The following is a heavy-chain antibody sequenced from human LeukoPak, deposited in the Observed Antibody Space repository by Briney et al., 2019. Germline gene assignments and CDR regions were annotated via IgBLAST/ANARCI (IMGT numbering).Heavy chain of an antibody. CDR1: GFTFSDYY. Sequence: GGSLRLSCAASGFTFSDYYMSWIRQAPGKGLEWVSYISSSGSTIYYADSVKGRFTISRDNAKNSLYLQMNSLRTDDTAVYYCTRVRYDFWSGFYDNWGQGAVVTISS. V-gene: IGHV3-11*04. J-gene: IGHJ4*02. D-gene: IGHD3-3*01. CDR3: TRVRYDFWSGFYDN. CDR2: ISSSGSTI.